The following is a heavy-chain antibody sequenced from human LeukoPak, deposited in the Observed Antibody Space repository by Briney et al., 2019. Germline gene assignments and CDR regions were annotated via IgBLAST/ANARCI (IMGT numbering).Heavy chain of an antibody. J-gene: IGHJ3*02. CDR1: GYTLTELS. CDR2: FDPEDGET. V-gene: IGHV1-24*01. D-gene: IGHD3-22*01. Sequence: ASVKVSCKVSGYTLTELSMHWVRQAPGKGLEWKGGFDPEDGETIYAQKFQGRVTMTEDTSTDTAYMELSSLRSEDTAVYYCATEYYYDRHNAFDIWGQGTMVTVSS. CDR3: ATEYYYDRHNAFDI.